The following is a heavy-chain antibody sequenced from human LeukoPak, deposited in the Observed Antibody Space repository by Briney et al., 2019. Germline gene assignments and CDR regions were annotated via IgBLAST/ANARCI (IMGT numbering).Heavy chain of an antibody. D-gene: IGHD1-14*01. J-gene: IGHJ4*02. CDR3: ARAVSEYGGFDY. CDR2: IIHSGST. V-gene: IGHV4-34*12. Sequence: SETLSLTCAVYGGSFSGYYWGWIRQPPGKGLEWIGDIIHSGSTNYNPSLKSRVTISVDTSKNQFSLKLSSVTAADTAVYYCARAVSEYGGFDYWGQGTLVTVSS. CDR1: GGSFSGYY.